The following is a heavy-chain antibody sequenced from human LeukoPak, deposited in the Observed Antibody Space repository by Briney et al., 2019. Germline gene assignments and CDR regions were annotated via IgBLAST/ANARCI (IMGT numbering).Heavy chain of an antibody. CDR1: GGSISSYY. J-gene: IGHJ4*02. CDR3: ARGGDYGDLRYFDY. V-gene: IGHV4-59*01. Sequence: SETLSLTCTVSGGSISSYYWSWIRQPPGKGLEWIGYIYYRGSTNYNPSLKSRVTFSVDTSKNQFSLKLNSVTAADTAVYYCARGGDYGDLRYFDYWGQGTLVTVSS. D-gene: IGHD4-17*01. CDR2: IYYRGST.